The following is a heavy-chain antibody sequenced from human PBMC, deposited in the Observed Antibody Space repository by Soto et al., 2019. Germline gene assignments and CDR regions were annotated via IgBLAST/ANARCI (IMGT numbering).Heavy chain of an antibody. D-gene: IGHD2-2*01. CDR3: ARLGRPHIVVVPAAPFDY. Sequence: SETLSLTCTVSGGSISSYYWSWIRQPPGKGLEWIGYIYYSGSTNYNPSLKSRVTISVDTSKNQFSPKLSSVTAADTAVYYCARLGRPHIVVVPAAPFDYWGQGTLVTVSS. V-gene: IGHV4-59*08. CDR1: GGSISSYY. J-gene: IGHJ4*02. CDR2: IYYSGST.